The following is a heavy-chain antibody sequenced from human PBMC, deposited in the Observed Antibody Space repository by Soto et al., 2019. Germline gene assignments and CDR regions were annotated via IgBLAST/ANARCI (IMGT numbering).Heavy chain of an antibody. J-gene: IGHJ4*02. CDR3: ARVFAMVRGVIDY. CDR2: INSSSSYI. Sequence: EVQLVESGGGLVKPGGSLRLSCAASGFTFSSYSMNWVRQAPGKGLEWVSSINSSSSYIYYADSVKGRFTISRDNAKNSLYLQMNSLRAEDTAVYYCARVFAMVRGVIDYWGQGTLVTVSS. CDR1: GFTFSSYS. D-gene: IGHD3-10*01. V-gene: IGHV3-21*01.